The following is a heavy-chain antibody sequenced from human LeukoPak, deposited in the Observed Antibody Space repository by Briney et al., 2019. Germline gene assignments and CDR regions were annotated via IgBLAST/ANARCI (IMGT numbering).Heavy chain of an antibody. CDR1: GYTFTGYY. CDR2: INPNSGGT. J-gene: IGHJ5*02. CDR3: ARDFAAGTGWFDP. D-gene: IGHD6-13*01. Sequence: ASVKVSCKASGYTFTGYYMHWVRQALGQGLEWMGWINPNSGGTNYAQKFQGRVTMTRDTSISTAYMELSRLRSDDTAVYYCARDFAAGTGWFDPWGQGTLVTVPS. V-gene: IGHV1-2*02.